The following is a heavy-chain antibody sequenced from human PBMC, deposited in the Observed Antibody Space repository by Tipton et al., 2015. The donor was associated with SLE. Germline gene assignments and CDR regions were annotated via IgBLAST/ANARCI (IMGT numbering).Heavy chain of an antibody. J-gene: IGHJ4*02. CDR2: IYYSGST. V-gene: IGHV4-39*01. D-gene: IGHD2-2*01. Sequence: TLSLTCTVSGGSISSSSYYWGWIRQPPGKGLEWIGSIYYSGSTYYNPSLKSRVTISVDTSKNQFSLKLSSVTAADTAVYYCARQDIVVVPAAMGYWGQGTLVTVSS. CDR1: GGSISSSSYY. CDR3: ARQDIVVVPAAMGY.